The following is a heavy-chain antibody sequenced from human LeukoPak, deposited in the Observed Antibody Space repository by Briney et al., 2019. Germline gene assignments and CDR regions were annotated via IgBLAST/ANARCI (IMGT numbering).Heavy chain of an antibody. J-gene: IGHJ4*02. D-gene: IGHD2-2*01. CDR3: ANGCLAY. CDR1: GFIISSYG. V-gene: IGHV3-33*03. CDR2: TWYDGTKE. Sequence: GGSLRLSCAASGFIISSYGMHWVRQAPGKGLEWVAVTWYDGTKEYYTDSVKGRFTVSRDNSKNTVYLQMNSLRDEDTAVYYCANGCLAYWGQGTLVTVSS.